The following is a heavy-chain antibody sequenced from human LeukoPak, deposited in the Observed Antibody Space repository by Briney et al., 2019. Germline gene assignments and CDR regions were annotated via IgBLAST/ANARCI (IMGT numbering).Heavy chain of an antibody. D-gene: IGHD4-23*01. Sequence: SETLSLTCTVSGGSINSYYWSWIRQPAGKGLEWIGRIFSSGNTIYNPSLQSRVTMSVDTSKNQFSLRLNSVTAADTAVYYCAKSHSVAQRGYFDYWGQGTLVTVSS. CDR2: IFSSGNT. J-gene: IGHJ4*02. CDR3: AKSHSVAQRGYFDY. V-gene: IGHV4-4*07. CDR1: GGSINSYY.